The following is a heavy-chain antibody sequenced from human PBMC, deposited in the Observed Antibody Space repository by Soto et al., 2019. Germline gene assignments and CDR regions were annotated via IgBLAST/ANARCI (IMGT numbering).Heavy chain of an antibody. CDR2: IYSGGST. V-gene: IGHV3-66*01. CDR1: GFTVSSNY. J-gene: IGHJ4*02. CDR3: AKDPTSYDSSAQFDS. Sequence: PGGSLRLSCAASGFTVSSNYMSWVRQAPGKGLEWVSIIYSGGSTYYADSVKGRFTISRDNSKNTLYLQMNSLRAEDTAVYYCAKDPTSYDSSAQFDSWGQGTLVTV. D-gene: IGHD3-22*01.